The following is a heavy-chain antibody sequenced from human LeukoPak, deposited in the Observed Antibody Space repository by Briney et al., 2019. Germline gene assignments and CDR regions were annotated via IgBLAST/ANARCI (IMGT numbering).Heavy chain of an antibody. CDR3: AKDRVAITNYAFDI. CDR1: GFTFSSYP. J-gene: IGHJ3*02. V-gene: IGHV3-30*04. Sequence: GGSLRLSCAASGFTFSSYPMHWVRQAPGKGLEWVAGISYDGSDKYYAASVKGRFTISRDNSKNSLYLQMNSLRAEDTALYYCAKDRVAITNYAFDIWGQGTMVTVSS. CDR2: ISYDGSDK. D-gene: IGHD3-10*01.